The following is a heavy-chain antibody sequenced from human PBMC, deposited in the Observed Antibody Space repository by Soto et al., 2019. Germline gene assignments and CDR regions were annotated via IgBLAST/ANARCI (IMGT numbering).Heavy chain of an antibody. D-gene: IGHD6-19*01. CDR1: GFTFTSSA. J-gene: IGHJ3*02. V-gene: IGHV1-58*01. CDR3: AADYSIAVAGPRGFDI. CDR2: IVVGSGNT. Sequence: ASVKVSCKASGFTFTSSAVQWVRQARGQRLEWIGWIVVGSGNTNYAQKFQERVTITRDMSTSTAYMELSSLRSEDTAVYYCAADYSIAVAGPRGFDIWGQGTMVTVSS.